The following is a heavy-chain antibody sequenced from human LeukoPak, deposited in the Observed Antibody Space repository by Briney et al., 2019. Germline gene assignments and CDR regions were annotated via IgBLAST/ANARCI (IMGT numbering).Heavy chain of an antibody. V-gene: IGHV3-23*01. CDR3: AKGRITMVRGVTD. D-gene: IGHD3-10*01. CDR1: GFTFSSYA. Sequence: GGSLRLSCAASGFTFSSYAMSWVRQAPGKGLEWVSGISGSGGSTYYADSVKGRFIISRDNSKNTLYLEMNSLRAEDTAVYYCAKGRITMVRGVTDWGQGTLVTVSS. CDR2: ISGSGGST. J-gene: IGHJ4*02.